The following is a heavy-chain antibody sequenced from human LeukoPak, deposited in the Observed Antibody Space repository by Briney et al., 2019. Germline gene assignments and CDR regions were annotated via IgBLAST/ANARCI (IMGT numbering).Heavy chain of an antibody. V-gene: IGHV1-24*01. D-gene: IGHD3-9*01. CDR3: ATRLDLTGYYPYFDY. CDR1: GYTLTKLS. CDR2: FDPEDGET. Sequence: ASVKVSCKVSGYTLTKLSMHWVRQAPGKGLEWMGGFDPEDGETIYAQKFQGRVTMTEDTSTDTAYMELSSLRSEDTAVYYCATRLDLTGYYPYFDYWGQGTLVTVSS. J-gene: IGHJ4*02.